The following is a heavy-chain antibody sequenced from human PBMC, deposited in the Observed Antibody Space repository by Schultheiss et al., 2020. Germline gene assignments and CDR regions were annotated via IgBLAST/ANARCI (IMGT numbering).Heavy chain of an antibody. CDR2: IYYSGST. J-gene: IGHJ4*02. CDR3: ARESIAAAPYFDC. D-gene: IGHD6-13*01. Sequence: SETLSLTCTVSGGSISSSSYYWGWIRQPPGKGLEWIGSIYYSGSTYYNPSLKSRVTISVDTSKNQFSLKLSSVTAADTAVYYCARESIAAAPYFDCWGQGTLVTVSS. V-gene: IGHV4-39*07. CDR1: GGSISSSSYY.